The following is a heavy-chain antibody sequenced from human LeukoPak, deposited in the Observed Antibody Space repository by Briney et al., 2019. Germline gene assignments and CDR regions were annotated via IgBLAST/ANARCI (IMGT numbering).Heavy chain of an antibody. Sequence: PSETLSLTCTVSGGSISSSSYYWGWIRQPPGKGLEWIGSIYYSGSTYYNPSLKSRVTISVDTSKNQFSLKLSSVTAADTAVYYCARSNYYGSGSYLPPRFDYWGQGTLVTVSS. CDR2: IYYSGST. V-gene: IGHV4-39*01. D-gene: IGHD3-10*01. CDR1: GGSISSSSYY. J-gene: IGHJ4*02. CDR3: ARSNYYGSGSYLPPRFDY.